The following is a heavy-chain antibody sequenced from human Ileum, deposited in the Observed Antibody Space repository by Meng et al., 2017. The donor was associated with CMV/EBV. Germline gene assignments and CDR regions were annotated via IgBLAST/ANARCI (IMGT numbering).Heavy chain of an antibody. CDR2: IYVSGNT. CDR3: ARDRDYGLLDS. V-gene: IGHV4-4*07. J-gene: IGHJ4*02. Sequence: QGQLHGSGPRMVKPSETLSLTCSVSGDSITNHYWNWIRQPAGKGLEWIGRIYVSGNTNYNSTLRSRITLSVDKSKNQFSLKLSSMTAADTAVYYCARDRDYGLLDSWGQGILVTVSS. D-gene: IGHD4-17*01. CDR1: GDSITNHY.